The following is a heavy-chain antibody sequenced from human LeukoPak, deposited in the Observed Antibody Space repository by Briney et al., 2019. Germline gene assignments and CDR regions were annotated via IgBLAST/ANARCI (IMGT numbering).Heavy chain of an antibody. CDR3: SKDNGVSQDTYYFDY. D-gene: IGHD3-10*01. J-gene: IGHJ4*02. Sequence: PGWALRLSCAASGFTFDDYAMHWVRQPPGKGLTWVSDVSWVGRVTYYADSVRGRFTISSDNSRNSLYLQMNSLRAGDTALYYFSKDNGVSQDTYYFDYWSQGTLVTV. CDR2: VSWVGRVT. CDR1: GFTFDDYA. V-gene: IGHV3-43D*03.